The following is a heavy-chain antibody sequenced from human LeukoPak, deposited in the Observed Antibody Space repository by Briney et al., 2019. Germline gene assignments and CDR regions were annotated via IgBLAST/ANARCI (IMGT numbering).Heavy chain of an antibody. J-gene: IGHJ5*02. CDR1: GYTFTSYD. Sequence: ASVKVSCKASGYTFTSYDINWVRQATGQGLEWMGWMNPNSGNTGYAQKFQGRVTMTRNTSISTAYMELSRLRSEDTAVYYCARGYHRYYYVSGRWYNWFDPWGQGTLVTVSS. CDR2: MNPNSGNT. V-gene: IGHV1-8*01. CDR3: ARGYHRYYYVSGRWYNWFDP. D-gene: IGHD3-10*01.